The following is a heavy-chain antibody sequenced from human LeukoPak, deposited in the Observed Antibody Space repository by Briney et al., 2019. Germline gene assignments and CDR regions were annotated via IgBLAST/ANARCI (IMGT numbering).Heavy chain of an antibody. CDR2: IIPILGIA. Sequence: SVKVSCKASGGTFGSYAISWVRQAPGQGLEWMGRIIPILGIANYAQKFQGRVTITADKSTSTAYMELSSLRSEDTAVYYCARPGDYYDSRGYPTQHDAFDIWGQGTMVTVSS. V-gene: IGHV1-69*04. D-gene: IGHD3-22*01. CDR3: ARPGDYYDSRGYPTQHDAFDI. J-gene: IGHJ3*02. CDR1: GGTFGSYA.